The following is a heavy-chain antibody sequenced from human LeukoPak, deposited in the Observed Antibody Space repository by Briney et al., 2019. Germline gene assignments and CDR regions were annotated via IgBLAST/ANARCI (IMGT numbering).Heavy chain of an antibody. V-gene: IGHV3-11*01. J-gene: IGHJ5*02. Sequence: GGSLRLSCAVSGFTFSDFYMSWVRQAPGKGLEWVSYISSTGGTIYYADSVRGRFTISRDNGKNSLYLQMNSLRAEDTAVYYCARDSLHARGTFGPWGQGTLVTVSS. CDR1: GFTFSDFY. D-gene: IGHD3-16*01. CDR2: ISSTGGTI. CDR3: ARDSLHARGTFGP.